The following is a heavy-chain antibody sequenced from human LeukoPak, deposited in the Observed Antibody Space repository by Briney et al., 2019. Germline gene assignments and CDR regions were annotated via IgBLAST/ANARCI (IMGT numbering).Heavy chain of an antibody. CDR3: AHSLLTTVTTFPFDY. V-gene: IGHV2-5*02. D-gene: IGHD4-17*01. CDR2: IYWDDDK. Sequence: SGPTRVKPTQTLTLTCTFSGFSLSTSGVGVGWIRQPPGKALERLALIYWDDDKRYSPSLKSRLTITKDTSKNQVVLTMTNMDPVDTATYYCAHSLLTTVTTFPFDYWGQGTLVTVSS. CDR1: GFSLSTSGVG. J-gene: IGHJ4*02.